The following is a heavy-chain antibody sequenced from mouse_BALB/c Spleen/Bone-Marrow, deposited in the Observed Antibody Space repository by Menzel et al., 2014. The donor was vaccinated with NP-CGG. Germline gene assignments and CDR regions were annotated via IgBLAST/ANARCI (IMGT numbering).Heavy chain of an antibody. Sequence: EVKLMESGGGLVKPGGSLKLSCAASGFTFSSYAMSWVRQTPEKRLEWVASISSGGSTYYPDSVKGRFTISRDNARNILYLQMSSLRSEDTAMYYCARFTTDYWGQGTTLTVSS. CDR3: ARFTTDY. CDR1: GFTFSSYA. CDR2: ISSGGST. V-gene: IGHV5-6-5*01. J-gene: IGHJ2*01. D-gene: IGHD1-1*01.